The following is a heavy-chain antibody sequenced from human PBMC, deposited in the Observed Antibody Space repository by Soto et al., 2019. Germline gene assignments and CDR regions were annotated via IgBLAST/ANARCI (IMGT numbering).Heavy chain of an antibody. V-gene: IGHV3-53*01. CDR2: IYSGGST. J-gene: IGHJ1*01. D-gene: IGHD3-22*01. CDR1: GFTVISNY. CDR3: ARDRVESGYPEYFQH. Sequence: PGGSLRLSCAASGFTVISNYMSWVLQAPWKGLEWVSVIYSGGSTYYADSVKGRFTISRDNSKDTLYLQMNSLRAEDTAVYYCARDRVESGYPEYFQHWGQGTLVTVSS.